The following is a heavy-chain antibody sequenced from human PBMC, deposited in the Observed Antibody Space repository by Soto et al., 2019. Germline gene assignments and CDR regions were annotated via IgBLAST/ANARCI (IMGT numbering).Heavy chain of an antibody. CDR1: GGSISSSDW. V-gene: IGHV4-4*02. CDR2: IHHSGNT. CDR3: AREISGNQAFDF. D-gene: IGHD3-10*01. J-gene: IGHJ4*02. Sequence: SETLSLTCAVSGGSISSSDWWNWVRQPPGKGLEWIGEIHHSGNTNSNPSLKSRVTISVDKSRNQFSLKLNSVTAADTAVYYCAREISGNQAFDFWGQGTLVTVSS.